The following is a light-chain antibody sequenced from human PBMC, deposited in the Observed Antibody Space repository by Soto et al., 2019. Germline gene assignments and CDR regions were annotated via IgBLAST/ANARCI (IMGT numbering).Light chain of an antibody. CDR1: QSCSRR. CDR2: EAS. Sequence: DIQMTQSPSTLSASVGDRVTITCRASQSCSRRLAWYKQTPGQAPKLLIYEASSLETGVQSRFSGSGSGTEFTLTIISLQPDDFATYDCQQYSRYYPRTFGQGTKGEIK. CDR3: QQYSRYYPRT. J-gene: IGKJ1*01. V-gene: IGKV1-5*03.